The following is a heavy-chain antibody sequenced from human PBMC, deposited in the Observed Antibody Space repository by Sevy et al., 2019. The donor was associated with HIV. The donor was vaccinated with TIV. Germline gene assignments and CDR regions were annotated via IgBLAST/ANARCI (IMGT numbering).Heavy chain of an antibody. V-gene: IGHV1-8*01. Sequence: ASVKVSFKASGYTFTSYDINWVRQATGQGLEWMGWMNPNSGNTGYAQKFQGRVTMTRNTSISTAYMELSSLRSEDTAVYYCARGQGLIFGVVIINYYYGMDVWGQGTTVTVSS. D-gene: IGHD3-3*01. CDR2: MNPNSGNT. J-gene: IGHJ6*02. CDR1: GYTFTSYD. CDR3: ARGQGLIFGVVIINYYYGMDV.